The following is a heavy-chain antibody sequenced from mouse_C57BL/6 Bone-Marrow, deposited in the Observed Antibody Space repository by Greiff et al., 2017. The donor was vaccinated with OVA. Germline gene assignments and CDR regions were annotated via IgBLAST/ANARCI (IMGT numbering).Heavy chain of an antibody. CDR3: ARTITTVGDYAMDY. D-gene: IGHD1-1*01. Sequence: VQLQQSGPELVKPGASVKISCKASGYAFSSSWMNWVKQRPGKGLEWIGRIYPGDGDTNYNGKFKGKATLTADKSSSTAYMQLSSLTSEDSAVYFCARTITTVGDYAMDYWGQGTSVTVSS. V-gene: IGHV1-82*01. CDR1: GYAFSSSW. J-gene: IGHJ4*01. CDR2: IYPGDGDT.